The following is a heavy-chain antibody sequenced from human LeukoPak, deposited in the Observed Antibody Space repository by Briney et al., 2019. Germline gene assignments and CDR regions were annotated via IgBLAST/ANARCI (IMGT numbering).Heavy chain of an antibody. CDR3: ARDLAAAGTIVGFDP. Sequence: SETLSLTCTVSGGSISSYYWSWIRQPPGKGLEWIGYIYYSGSTNYNPSLKSRVTISVDTSKNQFSLKLSSVTAADTAVYYCARDLAAAGTIVGFDPWGQGTLVTVSS. D-gene: IGHD6-13*01. CDR2: IYYSGST. J-gene: IGHJ5*02. CDR1: GGSISSYY. V-gene: IGHV4-59*01.